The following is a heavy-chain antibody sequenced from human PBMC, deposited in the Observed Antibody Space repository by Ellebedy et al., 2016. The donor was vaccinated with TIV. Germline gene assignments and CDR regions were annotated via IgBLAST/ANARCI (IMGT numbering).Heavy chain of an antibody. CDR1: GGTFRTYT. CDR3: ARGKDSGNYVGWFDP. Sequence: AASAKVSCKASGGTFRTYTVTWVRQAPGQGLEWVGGILPISPTPNYAQKFQGRVTITADESANIVYMELSSLSSEDTAVYYCARGKDSGNYVGWFDPWGQGTLVTVSS. D-gene: IGHD4-11*01. CDR2: ILPISPTP. J-gene: IGHJ5*02. V-gene: IGHV1-69*13.